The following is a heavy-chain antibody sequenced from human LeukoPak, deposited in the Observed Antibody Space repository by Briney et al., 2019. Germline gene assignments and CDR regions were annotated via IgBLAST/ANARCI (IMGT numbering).Heavy chain of an antibody. V-gene: IGHV3-11*01. J-gene: IGHJ4*02. Sequence: GRSLRLSCAASGFTFSDYYMSWIRQAPGKGLEWVSYISSSGSTIHYADSVKGRFTISRDNAKNSLYLQMNSLRAEDTAVYYCARDMVVTAIVFDYWGQGTLVTVSS. D-gene: IGHD2-21*02. CDR1: GFTFSDYY. CDR3: ARDMVVTAIVFDY. CDR2: ISSSGSTI.